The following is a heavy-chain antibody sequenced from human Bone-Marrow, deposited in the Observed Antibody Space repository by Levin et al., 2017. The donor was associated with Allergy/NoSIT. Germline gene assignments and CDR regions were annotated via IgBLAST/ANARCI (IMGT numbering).Heavy chain of an antibody. CDR1: GYSFIGFY. Sequence: GASVKVSCKASGYSFIGFYIHWLRQAPGQGPEWMGWINPSSGGTNYAEKFRGRVAMTRDTSISTVYMDLGSLTSDDTALYYCARDRAGGSPSRVSDHWGQGTLVTVSS. J-gene: IGHJ4*01. V-gene: IGHV1-2*02. CDR2: INPSSGGT. CDR3: ARDRAGGSPSRVSDH. D-gene: IGHD1-26*01.